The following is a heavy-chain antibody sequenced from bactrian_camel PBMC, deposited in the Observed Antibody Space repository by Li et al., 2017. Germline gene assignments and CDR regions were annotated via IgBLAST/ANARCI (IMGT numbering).Heavy chain of an antibody. CDR1: GYIFRSCA. J-gene: IGHJ4*01. CDR3: AADGAMADMIMGVPACSFEYDC. D-gene: IGHD1*01. CDR2: ISRDGNT. V-gene: IGHV3S53*01. Sequence: HVQLVESGGGLVQPGGSLRLSCSASGYIFRSCAMAWYRQAPGKKRELVSSISRDGNTGYADTVKGRFTISRDTTKSTMFLQMNDPKPEDTGIYYCAADGAMADMIMGVPACSFEYDCWGQGTQVTVS.